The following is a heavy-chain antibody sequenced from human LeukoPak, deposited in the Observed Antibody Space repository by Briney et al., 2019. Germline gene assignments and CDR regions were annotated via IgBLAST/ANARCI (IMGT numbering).Heavy chain of an antibody. CDR2: MYHNGST. CDR3: ARGPRFGELLWHWFDP. J-gene: IGHJ5*02. D-gene: IGHD3-10*01. V-gene: IGHV4-39*01. CDR1: GGSISSISYY. Sequence: SETLSLTCTVSGGSISSISYYWGWIRQPPGKGLEWIGSMYHNGSTYYNPSLKSRVTISVDTSKNQFSLKLRSVTAADTAVYYCARGPRFGELLWHWFDPWGQGTLVTVSS.